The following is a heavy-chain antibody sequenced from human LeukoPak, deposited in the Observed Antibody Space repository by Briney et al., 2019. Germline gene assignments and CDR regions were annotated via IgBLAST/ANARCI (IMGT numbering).Heavy chain of an antibody. CDR2: IYYSGST. J-gene: IGHJ6*02. Sequence: PSETLSLTCTVSGGSVSSGSYYWSWIRQPPGKGLEWIGYIYYSGSTNYNPSLKSRVTISVDTSKNQFSLKLSSVTAADTAVYYCASSRGGDYGYYGMDVWGQGTTVTVSS. D-gene: IGHD4-17*01. CDR3: ASSRGGDYGYYGMDV. CDR1: GGSVSSGSYY. V-gene: IGHV4-61*01.